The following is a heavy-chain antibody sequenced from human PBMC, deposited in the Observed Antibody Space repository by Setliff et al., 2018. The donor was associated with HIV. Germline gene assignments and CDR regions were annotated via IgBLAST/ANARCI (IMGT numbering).Heavy chain of an antibody. CDR3: ARLGPGYCSSTRCYFDY. J-gene: IGHJ4*02. CDR2: IYPGDPDT. CDR1: GYSFTTYW. D-gene: IGHD2-2*01. Sequence: PGESLKISCKGSGYSFTTYWIAWVRQMPGKGLEWMGIIYPGDPDTIYSPSFQGQVTISADKSISTAYLQWSSLKASDTAMYFCARLGPGYCSSTRCYFDYWGQGTLVTVST. V-gene: IGHV5-51*01.